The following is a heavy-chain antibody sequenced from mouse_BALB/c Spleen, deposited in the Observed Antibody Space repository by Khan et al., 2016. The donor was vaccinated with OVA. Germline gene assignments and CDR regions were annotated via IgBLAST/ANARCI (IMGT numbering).Heavy chain of an antibody. D-gene: IGHD2-4*01. Sequence: QMQLEESGPGLVAPSQSLSITCTISGFSLTNYGVHWVRQPPGKGLEWLVVIWSDGSTTYTSALKSRLTISKDNSKSQVFLKVNSLQTDDTAMYFCARQPYYHYNIMDYWGQGTSVTVSS. CDR2: IWSDGST. CDR3: ARQPYYHYNIMDY. V-gene: IGHV2-6-1*01. J-gene: IGHJ4*01. CDR1: GFSLTNYG.